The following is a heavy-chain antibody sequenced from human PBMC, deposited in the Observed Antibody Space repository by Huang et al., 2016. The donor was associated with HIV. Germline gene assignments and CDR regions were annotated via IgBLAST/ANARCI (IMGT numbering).Heavy chain of an antibody. CDR2: IDYSGST. CDR3: ARDHHDFWRGYRRMYFFDH. D-gene: IGHD3-3*01. CDR1: GGSISTHY. Sequence: PGLVKPSETLSLTCTVSGGSISTHYWSWIRQTPGKGLEWIGSIDYSGSTNYHPSLKSRVTILLDTSKNQFSLRVNSVTDADTAMYYCARDHHDFWRGYRRMYFFDHWGQGTLVTVSS. V-gene: IGHV4-59*11. J-gene: IGHJ4*02.